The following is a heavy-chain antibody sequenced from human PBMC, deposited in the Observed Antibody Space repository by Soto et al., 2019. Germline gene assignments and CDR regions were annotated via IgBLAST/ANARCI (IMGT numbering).Heavy chain of an antibody. V-gene: IGHV1-18*01. J-gene: IGHJ6*03. Sequence: ASVKVSCETSGYTFTNYGVTWVRQAPGQGLEWMGWINAYNGDTYYVQRIQGRVTLTTDTSTSTAYMELRSLGYDDTAVYYCARAGGGSFAYMDVWGTGTAVTVSS. CDR2: INAYNGDT. D-gene: IGHD2-15*01. CDR1: GYTFTNYG. CDR3: ARAGGGSFAYMDV.